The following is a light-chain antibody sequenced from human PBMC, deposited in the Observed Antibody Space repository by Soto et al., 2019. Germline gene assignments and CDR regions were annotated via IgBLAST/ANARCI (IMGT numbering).Light chain of an antibody. CDR3: QQYDDFPRT. V-gene: IGKV1-33*01. J-gene: IGKJ1*01. CDR1: QGISHY. Sequence: DLQMTQSPSSLSASVGERVTITCQASQGISHYLYWYQHKPGKAPQLLIYDASNLETEVPSSFSGSGFWTDFTFAINRLQPEDIATYYCQQYDDFPRTFGQGTQVEIK. CDR2: DAS.